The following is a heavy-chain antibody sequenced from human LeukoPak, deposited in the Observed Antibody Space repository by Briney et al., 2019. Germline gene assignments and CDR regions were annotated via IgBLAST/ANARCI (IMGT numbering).Heavy chain of an antibody. J-gene: IGHJ4*02. Sequence: SQTLSLTCTVSGGSISSSGYYWSWIRQHPRKSLEWIGYIYYSGSTYYNASLKSRVTISVDTSKNQFSLKLSSVTAADTAVYYCARYLTYYYDSSGAQFDYWGQGTLVTVSS. CDR1: GGSISSSGYY. V-gene: IGHV4-31*03. D-gene: IGHD3-22*01. CDR3: ARYLTYYYDSSGAQFDY. CDR2: IYYSGST.